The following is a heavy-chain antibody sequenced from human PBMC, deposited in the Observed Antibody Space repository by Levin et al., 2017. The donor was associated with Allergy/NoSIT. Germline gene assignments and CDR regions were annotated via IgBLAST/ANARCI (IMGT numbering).Heavy chain of an antibody. D-gene: IGHD6-13*01. CDR1: GGSISSYY. V-gene: IGHV4-59*01. Sequence: PSETLSLTCTVSGGSISSYYWSWIRQPPGKGLEWIGYIYYSGSTNYNPSLKSRVTISVDTSKNQFSLKLSSVTAADTAVYYCARARADDSSSWLFDYWGQGTLVTVSS. CDR3: ARARADDSSSWLFDY. CDR2: IYYSGST. J-gene: IGHJ4*02.